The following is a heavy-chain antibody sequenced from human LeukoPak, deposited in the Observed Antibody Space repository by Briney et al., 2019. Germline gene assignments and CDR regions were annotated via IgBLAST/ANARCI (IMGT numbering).Heavy chain of an antibody. CDR2: IFYSGST. V-gene: IGHV4-39*07. D-gene: IGHD3-10*01. Sequence: SETLSLTCTVSGGSISTSNYYWGWIRQPPGKGLEWIGNIFYSGSTYYSPSLRSRVTLSLDTSRNQFSLKLSSVTAADTAVYYCARRRITMVRGVINLDPWGQGTLVTVSS. J-gene: IGHJ5*02. CDR3: ARRRITMVRGVINLDP. CDR1: GGSISTSNYY.